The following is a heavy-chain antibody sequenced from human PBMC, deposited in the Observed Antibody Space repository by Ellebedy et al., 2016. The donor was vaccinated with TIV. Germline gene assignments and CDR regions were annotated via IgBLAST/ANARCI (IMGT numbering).Heavy chain of an antibody. Sequence: SETLSLXXTVSGGSISSSSYYWGWIRQPPGKGLEWIGSIYYSGSTYYNPSLKSRVTISVDTSKNQFSLKLSSVTAADTAVYYCARHKGTTVTTNFDYWGQGTLVTVSS. J-gene: IGHJ4*02. CDR3: ARHKGTTVTTNFDY. CDR2: IYYSGST. CDR1: GGSISSSSYY. D-gene: IGHD4-17*01. V-gene: IGHV4-39*01.